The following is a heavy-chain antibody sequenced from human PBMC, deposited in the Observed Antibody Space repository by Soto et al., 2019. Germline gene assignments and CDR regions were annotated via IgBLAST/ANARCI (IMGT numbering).Heavy chain of an antibody. CDR1: GFTFSNAW. D-gene: IGHD3-9*01. CDR2: IKSKTDGGTT. V-gene: IGHV3-15*07. CDR3: TTDPVGVLRYFDWLFDY. Sequence: GGSLRLSCAASGFTFSNAWMNWVRQAPGKGLEWVGRIKSKTDGGTTDYAAPVKGRFTISRDDSKNTLYLQMNSLKTEDTAVYYCTTDPVGVLRYFDWLFDYWGQGTLVTVSS. J-gene: IGHJ4*02.